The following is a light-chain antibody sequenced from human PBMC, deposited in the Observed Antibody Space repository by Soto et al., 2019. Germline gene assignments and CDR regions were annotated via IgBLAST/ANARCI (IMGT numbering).Light chain of an antibody. CDR2: TNN. J-gene: IGLJ1*01. CDR1: SSNVGSYS. CDR3: ASWDDSLNGLHV. V-gene: IGLV1-44*01. Sequence: QSVLTQPPSASCTPGQRVTISCAGSSSNVGSYSVNWYQQLPGAAPRLLIYTNNHRPSGVPDRFSGSKSGTSASLAISGLQSEDEADYFCASWDDSLNGLHVFGTGAKVTVL.